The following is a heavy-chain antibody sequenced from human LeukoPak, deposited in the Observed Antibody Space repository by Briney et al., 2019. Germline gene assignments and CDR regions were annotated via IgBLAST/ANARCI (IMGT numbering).Heavy chain of an antibody. CDR3: AGTYYYDSSGYQWNY. V-gene: IGHV4-61*09. Sequence: SQTLSLTCTVSGGYFSSGSYFWSWIRQPAGKGLECIGHIYTSGRTNYNPSLKSRVTISVGTSKTQFSLKLSSVTAADTAVYYCAGTYYYDSSGYQWNYWGQGTLVTVSS. J-gene: IGHJ4*02. CDR1: GGYFSSGSYF. D-gene: IGHD3-22*01. CDR2: IYTSGRT.